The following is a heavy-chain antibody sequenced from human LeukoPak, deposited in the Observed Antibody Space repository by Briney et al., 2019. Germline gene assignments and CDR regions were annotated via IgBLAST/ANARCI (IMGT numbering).Heavy chain of an antibody. CDR2: ISYDGSNK. V-gene: IGHV3-30*18. Sequence: GGSLRLSCAASGFTFSSYGMHWVRQAPGKGLEWVAVISYDGSNKYYADSVKGRFTISRDNSKNTLYLQMNSLRAEDTVVYYCAKTVNSYGSNWFDPWGQGTLVTVSS. D-gene: IGHD5-18*01. CDR3: AKTVNSYGSNWFDP. J-gene: IGHJ5*02. CDR1: GFTFSSYG.